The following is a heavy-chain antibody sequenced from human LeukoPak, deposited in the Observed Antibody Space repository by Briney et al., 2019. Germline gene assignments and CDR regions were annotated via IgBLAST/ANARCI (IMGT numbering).Heavy chain of an antibody. CDR1: RYTFTGYY. Sequence: ASVKVSSKASRYTFTGYYMHWVPQAPGQGLKWMGWINPNSGGTNYAQKFKGRVSMTRDTSISTDYMELSRLRSDDTAVYYCAEGRWELVRGASFDYWGQGTLVTVSS. CDR2: INPNSGGT. V-gene: IGHV1-2*02. D-gene: IGHD1-26*01. J-gene: IGHJ4*02. CDR3: AEGRWELVRGASFDY.